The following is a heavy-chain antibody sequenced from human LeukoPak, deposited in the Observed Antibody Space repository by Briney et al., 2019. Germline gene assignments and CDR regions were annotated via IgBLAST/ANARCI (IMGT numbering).Heavy chain of an antibody. CDR1: GFTFNSYW. V-gene: IGHV3-74*01. Sequence: GGSLRLSCAASGFTFNSYWMHWVRQAPGKGLVWVSRIDEDGKTIDYADPVKGRFTIFRDNAKDTLYPQMSSLRDEDTAVYYCVSDLCGGDDQWGRGTLVTVSS. J-gene: IGHJ5*02. D-gene: IGHD3-3*01. CDR2: IDEDGKTI. CDR3: VSDLCGGDDQ.